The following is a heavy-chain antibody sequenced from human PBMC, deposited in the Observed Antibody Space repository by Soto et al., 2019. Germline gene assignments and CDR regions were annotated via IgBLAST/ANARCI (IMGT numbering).Heavy chain of an antibody. CDR3: AKEWSSGWYGDWYFDL. V-gene: IGHV3-23*01. D-gene: IGHD6-19*01. J-gene: IGHJ2*01. CDR2: ISGSGGST. CDR1: GFTFSSYA. Sequence: EVQLLESGGGLVQPGGSLRLSCAASGFTFSSYAMSWVRQAPGKGLEWVSAISGSGGSTYYADSVKGRFTISRDNSKNTLYLQMNSLRAEDTAVYYCAKEWSSGWYGDWYFDLWGRGTLVTVSS.